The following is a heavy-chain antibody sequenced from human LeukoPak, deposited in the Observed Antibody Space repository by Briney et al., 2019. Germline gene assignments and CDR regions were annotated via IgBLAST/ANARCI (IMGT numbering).Heavy chain of an antibody. CDR2: VSYDGSTK. CDR1: GFTFSNYG. Sequence: GRSLRLSCAASGFTFSNYGMHWVRQAPGKGLEWVAAVSYDGSTKYYADSVKGRFTISRDNSKNTLYLQMNRLRAEDTALYYCGSYFDSSGYYFEYFQHWGQGTLVTVSS. V-gene: IGHV3-30*03. J-gene: IGHJ1*01. CDR3: GSYFDSSGYYFEYFQH. D-gene: IGHD3-22*01.